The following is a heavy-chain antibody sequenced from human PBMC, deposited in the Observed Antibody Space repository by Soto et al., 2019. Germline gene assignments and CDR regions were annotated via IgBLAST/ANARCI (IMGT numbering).Heavy chain of an antibody. D-gene: IGHD6-13*01. J-gene: IGHJ4*02. CDR1: GFTFSSYS. Sequence: PGGSLSLSCVPSGFTFSSYSMSWVRQPPGKGLEGVAHIKQDGSEKYYVDSVKGRFTHSRDNAKNSLYLQMNSLTVEHTAVYYCARAAMGGSSCPFDNWGQGTLVTASS. V-gene: IGHV3-7*04. CDR2: IKQDGSEK. CDR3: ARAAMGGSSCPFDN.